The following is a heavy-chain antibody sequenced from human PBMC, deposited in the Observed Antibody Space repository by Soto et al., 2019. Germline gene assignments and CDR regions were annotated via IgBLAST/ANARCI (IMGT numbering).Heavy chain of an antibody. J-gene: IGHJ6*02. Sequence: QVQLQESGPGLVKPSGTLTLTCAVSGDSISSSYWWSWVRQSPGRGLEWIGEIYHIGITNYNPSLKSRVSISVDKSKNQFSLKLTYVTGADTAVYYCARDRGKATFYYNRMDVWGQGTTVTVSS. CDR3: ARDRGKATFYYNRMDV. V-gene: IGHV4-4*02. CDR2: IYHIGIT. CDR1: GDSISSSYW.